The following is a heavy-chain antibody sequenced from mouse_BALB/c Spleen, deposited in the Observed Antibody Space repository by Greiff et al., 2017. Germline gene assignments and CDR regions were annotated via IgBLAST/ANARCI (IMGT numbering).Heavy chain of an antibody. CDR2: IWGDGST. J-gene: IGHJ1*01. D-gene: IGHD1-1*01. V-gene: IGHV2-6-7*01. Sequence: QVQLKESGPGLVAPSQSLSITCTVSGFSLTGYGVNWVRQPPGKGLEWLGMIWGDGSTDYNSALKSRLSISKDNSKSQVFLKMNSLQTDDTARYYCAGEPHYYYGISYWYFDVWGAGTTVTVSS. CDR3: AGEPHYYYGISYWYFDV. CDR1: GFSLTGYG.